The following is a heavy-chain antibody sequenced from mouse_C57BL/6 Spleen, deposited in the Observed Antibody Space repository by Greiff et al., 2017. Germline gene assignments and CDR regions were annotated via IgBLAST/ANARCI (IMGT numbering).Heavy chain of an antibody. D-gene: IGHD2-1*01. J-gene: IGHJ2*01. CDR2: IYPGNGDT. V-gene: IGHV1-82*01. CDR1: GYAFSSSW. CDR3: ARGGIYFDLDY. Sequence: QVQLQQSGPELVKPGASVKISCKASGYAFSSSWMNWVKQRPGKGLEWIGRIYPGNGDTNYNGKFKGKATLTADKSSSTAYMQLSSLTSEDSAVYFCARGGIYFDLDYWGQGTTLTVSS.